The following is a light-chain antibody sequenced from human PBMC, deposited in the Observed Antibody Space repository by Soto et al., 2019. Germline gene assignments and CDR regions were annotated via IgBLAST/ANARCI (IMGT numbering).Light chain of an antibody. Sequence: EIVMTQSPGTLSLSPGERATISCRASQVIGSRYLDWYHQKSGQAPRLLIYGASSRATGIPDRFSGSGSGTDFTLTISRLEPEDFGVYYCQQFGSSIPHTFGQGTKLEIK. J-gene: IGKJ2*01. CDR1: QVIGSRY. CDR2: GAS. V-gene: IGKV3-20*01. CDR3: QQFGSSIPHT.